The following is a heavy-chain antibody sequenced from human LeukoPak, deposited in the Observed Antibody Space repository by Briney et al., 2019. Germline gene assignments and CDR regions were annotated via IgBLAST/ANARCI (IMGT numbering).Heavy chain of an antibody. CDR3: ARGLNWNYDLGWVAP. J-gene: IGHJ5*02. D-gene: IGHD1-7*01. V-gene: IGHV1-18*01. CDR1: VYSFISCS. CDR2: ISGYNGNT. Sequence: ASVNVSCKASVYSFISCSISWVRQAPGQGLEWMGWISGYNGNTNYAQKFQGRVTLTTDTSTSTAYMELRSLRSDDTAIYYCARGLNWNYDLGWVAPWGQGTLVAVSS.